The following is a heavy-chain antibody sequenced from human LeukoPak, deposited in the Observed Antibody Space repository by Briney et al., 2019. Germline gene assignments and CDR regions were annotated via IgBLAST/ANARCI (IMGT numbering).Heavy chain of an antibody. Sequence: GKSLRLSCAASGFTFSSYSMNWVRQAPGKGLEWVSSISSSSSYIYYADSVKGRFTISRDNAKNSLYLQMNSLRAEDTAVYYCARDDYDYVWGSYRYQRDPFDYWGQGTLVTVSS. CDR3: ARDDYDYVWGSYRYQRDPFDY. CDR2: ISSSSSYI. D-gene: IGHD3-16*02. CDR1: GFTFSSYS. J-gene: IGHJ4*02. V-gene: IGHV3-21*01.